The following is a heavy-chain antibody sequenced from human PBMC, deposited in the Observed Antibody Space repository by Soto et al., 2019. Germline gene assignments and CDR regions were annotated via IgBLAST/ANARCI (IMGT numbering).Heavy chain of an antibody. CDR1: GDTFSSYA. V-gene: IGHV1-69*13. D-gene: IGHD3-22*01. J-gene: IGHJ6*02. CDR2: IIPIFGTA. CDR3: ARDGSGYRSRASPLDV. Sequence: SVKISCKASGDTFSSYAISWVRQAPGQGLEWMGGIIPIFGTANYAQKFQGRVTITADESTSTAYMELSSLRSEDTAVYYCARDGSGYRSRASPLDVWGQGTTVTVSS.